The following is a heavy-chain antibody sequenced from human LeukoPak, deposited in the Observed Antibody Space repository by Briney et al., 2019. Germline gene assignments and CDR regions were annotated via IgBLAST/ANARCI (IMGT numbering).Heavy chain of an antibody. CDR1: GFTFSSYG. V-gene: IGHV3-30*18. D-gene: IGHD3-22*01. CDR3: AKDPVVQITMIVV. Sequence: GGSLRLSCVASGFTFSSYGMHWVRQAPGKGLEWVAVISYDGSNKYYADSVKGRFTISRDNSKNTLYLQMNSLRAEDTAVYYCAKDPVVQITMIVVWGQGTLVTVSS. J-gene: IGHJ4*02. CDR2: ISYDGSNK.